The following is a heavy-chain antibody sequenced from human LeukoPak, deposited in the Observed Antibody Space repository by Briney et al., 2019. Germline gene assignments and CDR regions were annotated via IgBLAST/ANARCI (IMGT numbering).Heavy chain of an antibody. V-gene: IGHV3-7*01. J-gene: IGHJ4*02. D-gene: IGHD3-22*01. CDR1: GFTFSSYW. CDR2: IKQDGSEK. CDR3: ARGEYYDSSSPLYYFDY. Sequence: GGSLRLSCAASGFTFSSYWMSWVRQAPGKGLEWVANIKQDGSEKYYVDSVKGRFTISRDNAKNSLYLQMNSLRAEDTAVYYCARGEYYDSSSPLYYFDYWGQGTLVTVSS.